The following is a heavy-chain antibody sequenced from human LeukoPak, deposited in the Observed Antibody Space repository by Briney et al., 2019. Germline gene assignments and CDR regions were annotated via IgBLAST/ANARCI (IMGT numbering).Heavy chain of an antibody. CDR3: AREQYSGSYYMDAFDI. CDR1: GFTVSSNY. D-gene: IGHD3-10*01. Sequence: GGSLRLSCAASGFTVSSNYMSWVRQAPGKGLEWVSVIYSGGSTYYADSVKGRFTISRVNSKNTLYLQMNSLRAEDTAVYYCAREQYSGSYYMDAFDIWGQGTMVTVSS. CDR2: IYSGGST. J-gene: IGHJ3*02. V-gene: IGHV3-53*01.